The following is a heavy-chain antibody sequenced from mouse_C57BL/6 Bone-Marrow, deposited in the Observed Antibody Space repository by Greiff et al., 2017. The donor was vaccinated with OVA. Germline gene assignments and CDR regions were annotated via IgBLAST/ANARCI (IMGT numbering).Heavy chain of an antibody. CDR2: IYPGSGNT. CDR3: ARGGPERFAY. V-gene: IGHV1-76*01. J-gene: IGHJ3*01. D-gene: IGHD3-3*01. CDR1: GYTFTDYY. Sequence: VQLQESGAELVRPGASVKLSCKASGYTFTDYYINWVKQRPGQGLEWIARIYPGSGNTYYNEKFKGKATLTAEKSSSTAYMQLSSLTSEDSAVYCCARGGPERFAYWGQGTLVTVSA.